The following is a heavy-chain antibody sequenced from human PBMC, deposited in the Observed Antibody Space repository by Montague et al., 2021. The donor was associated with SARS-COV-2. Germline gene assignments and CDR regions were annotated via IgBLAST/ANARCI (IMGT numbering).Heavy chain of an antibody. CDR3: ARVRNSWAYYFDY. Sequence: SLRLSCAASTFTVNNNYMSWVRQAPGKGLEWVSVIYAGGSTYYADSVRGRFTISRDISKNTLFLHMNSLRAEDTALYYCARVRNSWAYYFDYWGQGPLVTVSS. J-gene: IGHJ4*02. CDR1: TFTVNNNY. D-gene: IGHD6-13*01. V-gene: IGHV3-66*01. CDR2: IYAGGST.